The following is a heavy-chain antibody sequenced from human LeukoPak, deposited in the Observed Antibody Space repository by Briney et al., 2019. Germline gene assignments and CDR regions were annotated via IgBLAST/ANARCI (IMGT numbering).Heavy chain of an antibody. CDR3: AADLYNDGASVLGN. V-gene: IGHV1-58*01. CDR2: IVVGSGNT. Sequence: SVKVSCKASGFTFTSSAVQWVRQARGQRLEWIGWIVVGSGNTNYAQKFQERVTITRDMSKSTAYMELSSLRSEDTAVYYCAADLYNDGASVLGNWGEGPLFTASP. CDR1: GFTFTSSA. D-gene: IGHD3-10*01. J-gene: IGHJ4*02.